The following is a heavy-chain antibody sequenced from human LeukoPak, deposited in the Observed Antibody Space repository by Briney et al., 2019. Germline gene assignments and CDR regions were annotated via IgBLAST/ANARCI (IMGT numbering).Heavy chain of an antibody. CDR1: GFTFSSYG. V-gene: IGHV3-33*06. D-gene: IGHD1-26*01. Sequence: PGGSLILSCAASGFTFSSYGMHWVRQAPGKGLEWVAVIWYDGSNKYYADSVKGRFTISRDNSKNTLYLQMNSLRAEDTAVYYCANDIVGATAYWGQGTLVTVSS. CDR3: ANDIVGATAY. CDR2: IWYDGSNK. J-gene: IGHJ4*02.